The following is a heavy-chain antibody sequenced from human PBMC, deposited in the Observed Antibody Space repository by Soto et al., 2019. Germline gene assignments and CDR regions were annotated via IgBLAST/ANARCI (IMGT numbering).Heavy chain of an antibody. Sequence: QVQLVQSGAEVKKPGASVKVSCKASGYTFTNYVINWVRQAPGQGLEWLGWVSAYNGERRYAQRVQARVIMTTDTSTTTAYMELRSLRSDATAVYYCSRGTSIPASGDYWGQGTLVTVSS. V-gene: IGHV1-18*01. CDR3: SRGTSIPASGDY. D-gene: IGHD6-6*01. CDR1: GYTFTNYV. CDR2: VSAYNGER. J-gene: IGHJ4*01.